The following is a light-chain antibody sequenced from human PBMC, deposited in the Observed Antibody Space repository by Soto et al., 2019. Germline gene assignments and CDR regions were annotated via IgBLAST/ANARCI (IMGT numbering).Light chain of an antibody. J-gene: IGKJ2*01. CDR3: QPYNSDDYT. Sequence: DIQMTQSPSTLSASVGDRVTITCRASQSISSWLAWYQQKPGKAPKLLIYDASSLESGVASRFSGSGSGTEFNLPISSLKPDDFATYFCQPYNSDDYTFGQGTKLEIK. CDR2: DAS. V-gene: IGKV1-5*01. CDR1: QSISSW.